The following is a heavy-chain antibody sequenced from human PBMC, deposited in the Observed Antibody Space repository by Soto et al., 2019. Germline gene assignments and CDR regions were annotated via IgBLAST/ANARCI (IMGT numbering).Heavy chain of an antibody. CDR3: AKDPIGSGFFRFDD. Sequence: GGSLRLSCAASGFTFSSYAMGWVRQAPGKGLEWVSGISNSGGSTYGADSVKGRFTISRDNSKNTLYLEMSSLRAEDTAVYYCAKDPIGSGFFRFDDWGQGTLVTVSS. D-gene: IGHD6-19*01. V-gene: IGHV3-23*01. J-gene: IGHJ4*02. CDR2: ISNSGGST. CDR1: GFTFSSYA.